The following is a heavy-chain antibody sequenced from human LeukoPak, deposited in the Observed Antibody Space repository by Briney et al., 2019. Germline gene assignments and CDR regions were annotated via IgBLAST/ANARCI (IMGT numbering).Heavy chain of an antibody. CDR1: GYTFTSYG. CDR3: AREAPSSSWSDY. Sequence: ASVKVSCKASGYTFTSYGISWVRQAPGQGLEWMGWISAYNGNTNYAQKLQRRATMTTDTSTSTAYMELRSLRSDDTAVYYCAREAPSSSWSDYWGQGTLVTVSS. J-gene: IGHJ4*02. D-gene: IGHD6-13*01. CDR2: ISAYNGNT. V-gene: IGHV1-18*01.